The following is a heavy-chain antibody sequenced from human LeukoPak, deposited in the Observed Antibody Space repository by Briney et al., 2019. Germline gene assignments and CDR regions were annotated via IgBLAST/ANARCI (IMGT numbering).Heavy chain of an antibody. CDR3: AKVVGHSGYDFYDWFDP. J-gene: IGHJ5*02. D-gene: IGHD5-12*01. CDR2: INPNSGGT. V-gene: IGHV1-2*02. CDR1: GYTFTGYY. Sequence: ASVKVSCKASGYTFTGYYMHWVRQAPGQGLEWMGWINPNSGGTNYAQKFQGRVTMTRDTSISTAYMELSRLRSDDTAVYYCAKVVGHSGYDFYDWFDPWGQGTLVTVSS.